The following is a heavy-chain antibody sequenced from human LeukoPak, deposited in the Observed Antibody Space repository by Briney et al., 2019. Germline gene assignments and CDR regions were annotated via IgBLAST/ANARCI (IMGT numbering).Heavy chain of an antibody. D-gene: IGHD2-8*01. Sequence: GGSLRLSCAAPGFTFSSYAMSWVRQAPGKGLEWVSAISGSGGSTFYADSVKGRFTISRDNSKNTLYLQMNSLRVEDTALYYCAKDLDGVGRKAFDIWGQGTMVTVSS. J-gene: IGHJ3*02. CDR3: AKDLDGVGRKAFDI. CDR1: GFTFSSYA. CDR2: ISGSGGST. V-gene: IGHV3-23*01.